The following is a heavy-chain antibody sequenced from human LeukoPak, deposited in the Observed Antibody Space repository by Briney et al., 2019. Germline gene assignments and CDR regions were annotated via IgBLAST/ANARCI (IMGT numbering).Heavy chain of an antibody. CDR2: IYYSGST. J-gene: IGHJ6*03. CDR1: GGSISSDNYY. V-gene: IGHV4-39*07. CDR3: ARDGRGLGFYYYYMDV. Sequence: SETLSLTCTVSGGSISSDNYYWGWIRQPPGKGLEWIGSIYYSGSTYYNPSLKSRVAVSVDTSKNQFSLKLSSVTAADTAMYYCARDGRGLGFYYYYMDVWGKGTTVTVSS.